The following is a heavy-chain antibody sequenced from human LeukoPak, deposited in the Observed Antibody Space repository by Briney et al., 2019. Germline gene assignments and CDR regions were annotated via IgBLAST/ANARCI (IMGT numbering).Heavy chain of an antibody. J-gene: IGHJ4*02. V-gene: IGHV3-30-3*01. D-gene: IGHD3-22*01. CDR3: AKDLLSDLGHISLIVVLITGPFDY. CDR2: ISSDVNNK. Sequence: HPGGSLRLSCAASGFTFSSYAMHWVRQAPGKGLEWVAFISSDVNNKYYADSVKGRFTISRDNSKNTLYLQMNSLRAEDTAVYYCAKDLLSDLGHISLIVVLITGPFDYWGQGTLVTVSS. CDR1: GFTFSSYA.